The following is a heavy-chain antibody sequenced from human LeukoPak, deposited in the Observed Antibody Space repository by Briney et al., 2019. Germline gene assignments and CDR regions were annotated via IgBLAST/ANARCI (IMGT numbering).Heavy chain of an antibody. CDR2: INPSGGST. Sequence: ASVKVSCKASGYTFINYYMHWVRQAPGQGLEWMGIINPSGGSTSYAQKFQGRVTMTRDTSTSTVYMELSSLRSEDTAVYYCASEWRYYDSSGAGDYWGQGTLVTVSS. D-gene: IGHD3-22*01. J-gene: IGHJ4*02. V-gene: IGHV1-46*01. CDR1: GYTFINYY. CDR3: ASEWRYYDSSGAGDY.